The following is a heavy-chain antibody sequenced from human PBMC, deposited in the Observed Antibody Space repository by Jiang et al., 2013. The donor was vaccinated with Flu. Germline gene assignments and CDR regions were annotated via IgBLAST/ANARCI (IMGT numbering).Heavy chain of an antibody. CDR3: ARRNPPEDTADAFDI. D-gene: IGHD2-2*02. V-gene: IGHV4-30-4*01. J-gene: IGHJ3*02. Sequence: GPGLVKPSQTLSLTCTVSGGSISSGDYYWSWIRQPPGKGLEWIGNIYNSGSTYYNPSLKSRVTISIDTSKNQFSLKLTSVTAADTAVYHCARRNPPEDTADAFDIWGQRDNGHRLF. CDR2: IYNSGST. CDR1: GGSISSGDYY.